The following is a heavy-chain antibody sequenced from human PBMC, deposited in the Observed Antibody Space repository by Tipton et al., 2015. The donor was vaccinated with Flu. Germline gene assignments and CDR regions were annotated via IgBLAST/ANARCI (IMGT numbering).Heavy chain of an antibody. V-gene: IGHV3-66*03. CDR2: IYSCGST. D-gene: IGHD3-3*01. Sequence: SLRLSCAASGFTVSSNYMSWVRQAPGKGLEWVSVIYSCGSTYYADSVKGRFTISRDNSKNTLYLQMNSLRAEDTAVYYCARDLLDCGRPSFTIFGVVIIAWRRTPPTAWGPGTLVTVSS. CDR1: GFTVSSNY. J-gene: IGHJ4*02. CDR3: ARDLLDCGRPSFTIFGVVIIAWRRTPPTA.